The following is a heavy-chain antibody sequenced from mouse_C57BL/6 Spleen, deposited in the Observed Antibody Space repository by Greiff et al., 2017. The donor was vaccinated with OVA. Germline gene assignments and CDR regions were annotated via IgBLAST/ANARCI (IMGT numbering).Heavy chain of an antibody. J-gene: IGHJ4*01. Sequence: VQLQQSGPGLVKPSQSLSLTCSVTGYSITSCYFWNWIRQPPGNQQERMGYISYDGSNNYNPTLKNRISITPDTSNNQFYLKFNAVTTEDTATYDCAREENRAMDYWGQGTSVTVSS. D-gene: IGHD5-1-1*01. CDR2: ISYDGSN. V-gene: IGHV3-6*01. CDR1: GYSITSCYF. CDR3: AREENRAMDY.